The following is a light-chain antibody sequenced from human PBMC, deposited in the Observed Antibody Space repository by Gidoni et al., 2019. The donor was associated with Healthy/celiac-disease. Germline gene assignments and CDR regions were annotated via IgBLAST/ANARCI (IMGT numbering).Light chain of an antibody. J-gene: IGKJ1*01. CDR3: QQYYSTPWT. Sequence: DIVMTQSPDSLAVSLGERATINCKPSQSVLYSSNNKNYLAWYQQKPGQPPKLLIYWASTRESGVPERFSGSGSGTDFTLTISSLQAEDVAVYYCQQYYSTPWTFGQGTKVEIK. CDR2: WAS. CDR1: QSVLYSSNNKNY. V-gene: IGKV4-1*01.